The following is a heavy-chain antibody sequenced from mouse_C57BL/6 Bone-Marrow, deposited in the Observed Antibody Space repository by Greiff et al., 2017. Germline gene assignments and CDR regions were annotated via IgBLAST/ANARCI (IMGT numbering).Heavy chain of an antibody. CDR2: IYPGNSDT. J-gene: IGHJ2*01. Sequence: VQLQQSGTVLARPGASVKMSCKTSGYTFTSYWMHWVKQRPGQGLEWIGAIYPGNSDTSYNQKFKGKAKLTAVTSASNAYMELSSLSNEDSAVYYGTRYGYVCFDYWGQGTTHTVSS. V-gene: IGHV1-5*01. CDR3: TRYGYVCFDY. D-gene: IGHD2-2*01. CDR1: GYTFTSYW.